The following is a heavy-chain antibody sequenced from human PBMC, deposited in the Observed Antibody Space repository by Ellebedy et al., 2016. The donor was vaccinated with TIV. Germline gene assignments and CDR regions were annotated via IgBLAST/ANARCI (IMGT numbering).Heavy chain of an antibody. Sequence: PGGSLRLSCVASGFSFSDHAMSWVRQAPGKGLKWVSAVSGSGGTTYYADSVKGRFTISRDNSKNTLYLQMNSLRAEDTAVYYCPKGQRVVTAPFDYWGHGTLVTVSS. CDR2: VSGSGGTT. D-gene: IGHD2-21*02. CDR3: PKGQRVVTAPFDY. CDR1: GFSFSDHA. V-gene: IGHV3-23*01. J-gene: IGHJ4*01.